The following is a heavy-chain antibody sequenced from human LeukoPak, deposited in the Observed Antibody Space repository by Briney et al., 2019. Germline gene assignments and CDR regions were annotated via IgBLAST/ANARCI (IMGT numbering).Heavy chain of an antibody. D-gene: IGHD6-13*01. Sequence: SSDTQSLTCTVSGGSISSGDYYWSWLRQPPGKGLEWIGYIYYSGSTYYNPSLKSRVTISVDTSKNQFSLTLSSVTAADTAVYYCARGGSSWYYFDYWGQGTLVTVSS. J-gene: IGHJ4*02. V-gene: IGHV4-30-4*02. CDR3: ARGGSSWYYFDY. CDR1: GGSISSGDYY. CDR2: IYYSGST.